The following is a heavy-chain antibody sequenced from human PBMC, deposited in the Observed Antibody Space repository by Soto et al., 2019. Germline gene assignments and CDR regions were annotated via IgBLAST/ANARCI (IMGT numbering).Heavy chain of an antibody. Sequence: QVQLVQSGAEVKKPGASVKVSCKASGYTFTSYGISWVRQAPGQGLEWMGWISAYNGNTNYAQKLQGRFTMTTDTSTSTAYMELRRLRSDDTAVYYCARVEERYDILTGYLDIWGQGTMVTVSS. D-gene: IGHD3-9*01. V-gene: IGHV1-18*01. CDR2: ISAYNGNT. CDR1: GYTFTSYG. J-gene: IGHJ3*02. CDR3: ARVEERYDILTGYLDI.